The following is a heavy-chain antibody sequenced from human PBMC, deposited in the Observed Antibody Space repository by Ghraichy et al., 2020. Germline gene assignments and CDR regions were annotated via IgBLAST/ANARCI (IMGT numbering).Heavy chain of an antibody. D-gene: IGHD5-18*01. CDR1: GFTFSSYS. J-gene: IGHJ6*02. Sequence: GESLNISCAASGFTFSSYSMNWVRQAPGKGLEWVSYISSSSSTIYYADSVKGRFTISRDNAKNSLYLQMNSLRDEDTAVYYCARRGYSYGPDYYGMDVWGQGTTVTVSS. CDR2: ISSSSSTI. V-gene: IGHV3-48*02. CDR3: ARRGYSYGPDYYGMDV.